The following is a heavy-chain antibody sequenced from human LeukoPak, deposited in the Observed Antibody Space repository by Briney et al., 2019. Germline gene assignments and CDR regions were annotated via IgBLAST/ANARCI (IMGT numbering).Heavy chain of an antibody. CDR2: TSYDGTNK. Sequence: PGRSLRLSCAASGFNFRDSAMHWVRQPPGKGLEGVAVTSYDGTNKYYAGSVKGRFTISRDNSKNTLYLQMNSLRLEDTGVYYCAADYGDYVSPSDWGQGTLVTVSS. V-gene: IGHV3-30*04. J-gene: IGHJ4*02. CDR1: GFNFRDSA. D-gene: IGHD4-17*01. CDR3: AADYGDYVSPSD.